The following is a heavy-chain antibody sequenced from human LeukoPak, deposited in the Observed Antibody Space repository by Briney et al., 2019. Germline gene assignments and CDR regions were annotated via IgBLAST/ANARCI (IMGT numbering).Heavy chain of an antibody. CDR1: GFTFSSYG. CDR3: AKDRVVLLAAAGQFDY. V-gene: IGHV3-30*18. J-gene: IGHJ4*02. Sequence: GGSLRLSCAASGFTFSSYGMHWVRQAPGKGLEWVAVISYDGSNKYYADSVKGRFTISRDNSKNTLYLQMNSLRAEDTAVYYCAKDRVVLLAAAGQFDYWGQGTLVTVSS. CDR2: ISYDGSNK. D-gene: IGHD6-13*01.